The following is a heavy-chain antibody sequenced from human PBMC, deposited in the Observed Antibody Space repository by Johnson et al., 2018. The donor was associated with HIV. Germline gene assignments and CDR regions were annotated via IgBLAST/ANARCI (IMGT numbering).Heavy chain of an antibody. J-gene: IGHJ3*01. CDR2: IYRGGST. V-gene: IGHV3-66*01. D-gene: IGHD3-22*01. CDR1: GFTVSSNH. CDR3: ARTNSESFYYDSSVYGGFDF. Sequence: VQLVESGGGLVQPGGSLRLSCEVSGFTVSSNHMSWVRQAPGKGLEWVSVIYRGGSTYYTDYVKGRFAISRDNSKNTLYLQINGLRAEDTAGYYCARTNSESFYYDSSVYGGFDFWGRGTMVTVSS.